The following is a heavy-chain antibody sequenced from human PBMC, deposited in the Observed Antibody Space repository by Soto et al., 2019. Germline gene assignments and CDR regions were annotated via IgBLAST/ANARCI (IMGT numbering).Heavy chain of an antibody. J-gene: IGHJ4*02. CDR1: GFTFSSYA. CDR3: ARVRDAYFDY. Sequence: GGSLRLSCAASGFTFSSYAMHWVRQAPGKGLEWVAVISYDGSNKYYADSVKGRFTISRDNSKNTLYLQMNSLRAEDTAVYYCARVRDAYFDYCGRGTLVTVSS. V-gene: IGHV3-30-3*01. CDR2: ISYDGSNK.